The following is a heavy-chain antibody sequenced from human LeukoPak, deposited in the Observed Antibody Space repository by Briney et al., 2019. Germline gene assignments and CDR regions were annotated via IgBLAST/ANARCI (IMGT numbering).Heavy chain of an antibody. Sequence: GGSLRPSCAAPGFTFRSYAMHWVPQAPGKALEGVAVISHDGSNKYYADSVKGRFTISRDNSKNTLYLQMNSLRAEDTAVYYCARGIQCSSTSCYAGSTFDYWGQGTLVTVSS. D-gene: IGHD2-2*01. CDR3: ARGIQCSSTSCYAGSTFDY. J-gene: IGHJ4*02. CDR2: ISHDGSNK. V-gene: IGHV3-30-3*01. CDR1: GFTFRSYA.